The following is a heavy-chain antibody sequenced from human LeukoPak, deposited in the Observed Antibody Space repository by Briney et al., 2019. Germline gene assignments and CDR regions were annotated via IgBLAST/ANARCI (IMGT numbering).Heavy chain of an antibody. D-gene: IGHD4-17*01. CDR1: GFTFDDYA. J-gene: IGHJ6*02. CDR2: ISWNSGSI. V-gene: IGHV3-9*01. Sequence: PGGSLRLSCAASGFTFDDYAMHWVRQAPGKGLEWVSGISWNSGSIGYADSVKGRFTISRDNAKNSLYLQMNSLRAEDTALYYCAKGLPDYGDYYYCYGMDVWGQGTTVTVSS. CDR3: AKGLPDYGDYYYCYGMDV.